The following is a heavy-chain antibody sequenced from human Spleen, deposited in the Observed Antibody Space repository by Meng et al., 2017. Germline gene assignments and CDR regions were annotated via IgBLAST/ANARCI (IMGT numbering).Heavy chain of an antibody. D-gene: IGHD3-3*01. Sequence: VQLQRWGAGLLKPSETLSLTCAVFGGYLSGYYCNWVRQPPGQGQEWIGGSDHFGNTIYNPSLKGRLTISVDTAKNQISLRMTSVIAADTAVYYCVYFWSGYFTSGQGTLVTVSS. CDR1: GGYLSGYY. CDR3: VYFWSGYFT. CDR2: SDHFGNT. J-gene: IGHJ5*02. V-gene: IGHV4-34*01.